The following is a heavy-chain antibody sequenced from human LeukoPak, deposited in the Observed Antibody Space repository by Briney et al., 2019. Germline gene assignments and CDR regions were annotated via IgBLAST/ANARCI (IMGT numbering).Heavy chain of an antibody. Sequence: SETLSLTCTVSGGSISSYYWSWIRQPPGKGLEWIGYIYYSGSTNYNPSLKSRVTISVDTSKNQFSLKLSSVTAADTAVYYCARGTIFGVAPDYWGQGTLVTVSS. CDR3: ARGTIFGVAPDY. CDR2: IYYSGST. J-gene: IGHJ4*02. V-gene: IGHV4-59*08. D-gene: IGHD3-3*01. CDR1: GGSISSYY.